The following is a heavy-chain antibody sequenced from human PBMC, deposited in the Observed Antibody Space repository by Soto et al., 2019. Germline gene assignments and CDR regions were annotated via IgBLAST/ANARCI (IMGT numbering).Heavy chain of an antibody. CDR2: IDPGNGNT. CDR3: ARSETGYSRFDY. Sequence: QVQLVESGGGVVQPGRSLRLSCAASGFTFSSYGMHWVRQAPGQRLEWIGKIDPGNGNTKYSQNFQGRVTITRDTSASAAYMELNTLGSEDTSIYYCARSETGYSRFDYWGQGTLVTVSS. D-gene: IGHD3-9*01. J-gene: IGHJ4*02. CDR1: GFTFSSYG. V-gene: IGHV1-3*01.